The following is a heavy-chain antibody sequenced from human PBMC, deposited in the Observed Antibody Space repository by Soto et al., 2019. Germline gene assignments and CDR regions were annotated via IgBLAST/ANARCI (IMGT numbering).Heavy chain of an antibody. J-gene: IGHJ3*02. CDR2: ISAYNGNT. Sequence: GASVKVSCKASGYTFTNYGISWVRQAPGQGLEWMGWISAYNGNTNYAQKLQGRVTTTTDTSTSTAYMELRSLRSDDTAVYYCARVESCYDATDAFDIWGQGTMVTVSS. D-gene: IGHD3-16*01. CDR1: GYTFTNYG. V-gene: IGHV1-18*01. CDR3: ARVESCYDATDAFDI.